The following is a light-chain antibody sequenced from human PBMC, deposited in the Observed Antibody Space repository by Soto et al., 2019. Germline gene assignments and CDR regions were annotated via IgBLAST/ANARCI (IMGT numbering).Light chain of an antibody. J-gene: IGKJ1*01. CDR1: QAIRNY. Sequence: DIQMTQSPSSLSASVVDRVTITCRASQAIRNYLAWYQQEPGKVPKLLIYAASTLQLGVPSRFSGSASGTDFTLTISSLQPEDVATYYCQQYFSAPDTFGQGTNVEIK. CDR2: AAS. CDR3: QQYFSAPDT. V-gene: IGKV1-27*01.